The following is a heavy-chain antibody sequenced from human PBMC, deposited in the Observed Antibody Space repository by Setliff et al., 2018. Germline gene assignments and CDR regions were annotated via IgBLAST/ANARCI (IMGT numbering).Heavy chain of an antibody. CDR1: DDSISSRHYY. V-gene: IGHV4-61*09. J-gene: IGHJ2*01. Sequence: SETLSLTCTVSDDSISSRHYYWSWIRQPAGKGLEWLGQIYTSGSTYYNPSLKSRVTISVDTSKNQFSLKLSSVTAADTAVYYCARVSVFRGLYSGSYVSYFDLWGRGTLVTVSS. CDR3: ARVSVFRGLYSGSYVSYFDL. CDR2: IYTSGST. D-gene: IGHD1-26*01.